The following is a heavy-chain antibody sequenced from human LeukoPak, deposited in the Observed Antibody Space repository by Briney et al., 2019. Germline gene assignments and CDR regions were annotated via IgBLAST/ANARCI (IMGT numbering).Heavy chain of an antibody. V-gene: IGHV4-59*01. D-gene: IGHD6-19*01. Sequence: SETLSLTCTVSGGSISSYYWSWIRQPPGKGVEGMGYIYYSGSTNYNPSLKSRVTISVDTSKNQFSLKLSSVTAADTAVYYCARDRSSGWYGAFDYWGPGTLVTVSS. J-gene: IGHJ4*02. CDR2: IYYSGST. CDR1: GGSISSYY. CDR3: ARDRSSGWYGAFDY.